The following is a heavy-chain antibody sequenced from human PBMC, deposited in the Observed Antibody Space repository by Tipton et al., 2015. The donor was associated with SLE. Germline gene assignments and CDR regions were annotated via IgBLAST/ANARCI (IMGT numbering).Heavy chain of an antibody. Sequence: TLSLTCTVSGGSITSGSYYWSWIRQPAGKGLEWIGRVYATGSTYYNPSLKSRVTISLDSSKNQISLKLSSVSAADTAVYYCAGIGGKATVSPFYYYGMDVWGQGTTVTVSS. CDR3: AGIGGKATVSPFYYYGMDV. J-gene: IGHJ6*02. D-gene: IGHD4-17*01. V-gene: IGHV4-61*02. CDR1: GGSITSGSYY. CDR2: VYATGST.